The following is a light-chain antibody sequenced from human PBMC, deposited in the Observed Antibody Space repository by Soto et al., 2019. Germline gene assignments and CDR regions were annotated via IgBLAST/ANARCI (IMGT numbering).Light chain of an antibody. V-gene: IGLV2-14*01. Sequence: QSALTQPASVSGSPGQSITISCTGTSSDIGGYNYVSWYQQHPGKAPKLMVYEVVNRPSGVSQRFSGARSGNTASLTISGLQAEDEAVYYCASYSTTSTPYVFGTGTKVTVL. CDR1: SSDIGGYNY. CDR2: EVV. CDR3: ASYSTTSTPYV. J-gene: IGLJ1*01.